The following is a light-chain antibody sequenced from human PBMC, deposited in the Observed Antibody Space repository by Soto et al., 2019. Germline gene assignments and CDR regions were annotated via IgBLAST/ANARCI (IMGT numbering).Light chain of an antibody. V-gene: IGKV3-15*01. Sequence: ERVMTQSPATLYVSPGERATLSCRASQSISTELAWYQQKPGQPPRLLIYSASTRATGVPARFTGSGSGAEFSLTISGLQSEDVAVYYCQQGHNWPLTFGQGNRLEI. J-gene: IGKJ2*01. CDR1: QSISTE. CDR2: SAS. CDR3: QQGHNWPLT.